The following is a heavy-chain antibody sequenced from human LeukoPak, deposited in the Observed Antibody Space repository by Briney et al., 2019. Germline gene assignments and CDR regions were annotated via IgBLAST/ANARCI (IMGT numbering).Heavy chain of an antibody. CDR1: GFIFSDQN. Sequence: GGSLRLSCAASGFIFSDQNMNWVRQAPGKGLEWVSSISRTSNYIYYADSVKGRFTISRDNANNSLYLQMSSLRSEDTAVYYCAVPNYYDSSGYYSKTYYYYGMDVWGQGTTVTVSS. J-gene: IGHJ6*02. D-gene: IGHD3-22*01. CDR3: AVPNYYDSSGYYSKTYYYYGMDV. V-gene: IGHV3-21*04. CDR2: ISRTSNYI.